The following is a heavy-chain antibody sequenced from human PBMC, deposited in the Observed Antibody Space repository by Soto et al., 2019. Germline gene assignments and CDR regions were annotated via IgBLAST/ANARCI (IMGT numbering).Heavy chain of an antibody. CDR3: ARGGPDLATIGSFDY. D-gene: IGHD3-16*01. Sequence: ASVKVSCKASGYTFTSYAMHWVRQAPGQRLEWMGWSNAGNGNTKCSQEFQGRVTITRDTSASTAYMELSSLRSGDTAVYYCARGGPDLATIGSFDYWGQGTLVTVSS. V-gene: IGHV1-3*02. CDR2: SNAGNGNT. J-gene: IGHJ4*02. CDR1: GYTFTSYA.